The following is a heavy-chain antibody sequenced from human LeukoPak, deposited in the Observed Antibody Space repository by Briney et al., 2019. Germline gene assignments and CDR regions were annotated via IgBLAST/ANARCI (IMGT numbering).Heavy chain of an antibody. CDR2: ISWDGGST. V-gene: IGHV3-43D*03. CDR3: AYDKGAVGATPFDY. Sequence: GGSLRLSCAASGFTFDDYAMHWVSQAPGKGLEWVSLISWDGGSTYYADSVKGRFTISRDNSKNSLYLQMNSLRAEDTALYYCAYDKGAVGATPFDYWGQGTLVTVSS. D-gene: IGHD1-26*01. CDR1: GFTFDDYA. J-gene: IGHJ4*02.